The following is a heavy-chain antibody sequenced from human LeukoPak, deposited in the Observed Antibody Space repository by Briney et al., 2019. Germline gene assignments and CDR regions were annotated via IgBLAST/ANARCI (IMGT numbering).Heavy chain of an antibody. CDR1: GGSFSGYY. CDR2: INHSGST. CDR3: ARAAPGGSHDAFDI. Sequence: SETLSLTCAVYGGSFSGYYWSWIRQPPGKGLEWIGEINHSGSTNYNPSLKNRVTMSVDTSKNQFSLKLSSVTAADTAVYYCARAAPGGSHDAFDIWGQGTMVTVSS. J-gene: IGHJ3*02. V-gene: IGHV4-34*01. D-gene: IGHD3-16*01.